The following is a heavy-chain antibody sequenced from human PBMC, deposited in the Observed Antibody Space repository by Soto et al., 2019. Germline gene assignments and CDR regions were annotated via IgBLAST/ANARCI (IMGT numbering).Heavy chain of an antibody. CDR3: AGRPEIHPR. V-gene: IGHV4-4*02. D-gene: IGHD1-26*01. Sequence: QVQLQESGPGLVKPSETLSLTCAISGGSTSSSDWWTWVRQPPGEGLEWIGEIHRDGVTNYNSSLKLRLTLSLAQSSNQVSLSLTSVTAADAAVYFCAGRPEIHPRWGQGILVPVSS. J-gene: IGHJ4*02. CDR2: IHRDGVT. CDR1: GGSTSSSDW.